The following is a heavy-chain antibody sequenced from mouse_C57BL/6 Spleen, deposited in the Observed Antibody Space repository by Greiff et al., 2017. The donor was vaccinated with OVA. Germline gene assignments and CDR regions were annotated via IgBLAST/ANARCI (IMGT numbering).Heavy chain of an antibody. J-gene: IGHJ4*01. Sequence: VKLMESGAELAKPGASVKLSCKASGYTFTSYWMHWVKQRPGQGLEWIGYINPSSGYTKYNQKFKDKATLTADKSSSTAYMQLSSLTYEDSAVYYCARLDYGNYGAMDYWGQGTSVTVSS. CDR2: INPSSGYT. V-gene: IGHV1-7*01. CDR1: GYTFTSYW. CDR3: ARLDYGNYGAMDY. D-gene: IGHD2-1*01.